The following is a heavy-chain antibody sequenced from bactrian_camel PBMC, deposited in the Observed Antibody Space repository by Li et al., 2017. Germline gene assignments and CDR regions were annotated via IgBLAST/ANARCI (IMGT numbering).Heavy chain of an antibody. CDR2: IRSDGSTT. D-gene: IGHD6*01. CDR3: TTGIAFV. Sequence: QLVESGGGLVQPGGSLRLSCTASEFTFSDYAMNWVRQAPGKGLEWASAIRSDGSTTYYSDSVKGRFTISRDDAKNTVNLQMNNLRTEDTALYYCTTGIAFVWGQGTQVTVS. V-gene: IGHV3S40*01. J-gene: IGHJ4*01. CDR1: EFTFSDYA.